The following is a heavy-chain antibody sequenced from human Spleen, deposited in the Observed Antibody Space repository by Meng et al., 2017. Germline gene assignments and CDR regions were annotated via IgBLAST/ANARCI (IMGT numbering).Heavy chain of an antibody. Sequence: ASVKVSCKASGYTFTSYGITWVRQAPGQGLEWMGWISAYNGNTNSAQKFQGRLSMTTDTSTSTAYMDLRSLRSDDTAVYYCARASLLRNAFYVWGQGTLVTVSS. J-gene: IGHJ3*01. CDR1: GYTFTSYG. CDR3: ARASLLRNAFYV. D-gene: IGHD3-16*02. CDR2: ISAYNGNT. V-gene: IGHV1-18*01.